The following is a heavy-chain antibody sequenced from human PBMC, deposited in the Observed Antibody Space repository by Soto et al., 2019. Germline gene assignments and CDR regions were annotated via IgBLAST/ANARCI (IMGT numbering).Heavy chain of an antibody. CDR1: GDTFSRYT. Sequence: QIQLVQSGAEVKKPGSSVKVSCTASGDTFSRYTLSWVRQAPGQGPEWMGRIIPILSMANYAQKFQGRVTITADESTSTVYLGLSSLTSEDTAVYYCATNYGSGSAHFDYWGQGTLVTVSS. D-gene: IGHD3-10*01. CDR3: ATNYGSGSAHFDY. CDR2: IIPILSMA. J-gene: IGHJ4*02. V-gene: IGHV1-69*02.